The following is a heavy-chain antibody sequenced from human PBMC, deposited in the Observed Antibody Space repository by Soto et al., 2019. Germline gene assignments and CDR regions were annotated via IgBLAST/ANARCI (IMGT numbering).Heavy chain of an antibody. V-gene: IGHV1-69*01. CDR2: IIPIFGTA. CDR1: GGTFSSYA. Sequence: QVQLVQSGAEVKKPGSSVNVSCKASGGTFSSYAISWVRQAPGQGLEWMGGIIPIFGTANYAQKFQGRVTITADESTSTSYMELSSLRSEDTAVYYCARNIAAAGNYYGMDVWGQGTTVTVSS. CDR3: ARNIAAAGNYYGMDV. J-gene: IGHJ6*02. D-gene: IGHD6-13*01.